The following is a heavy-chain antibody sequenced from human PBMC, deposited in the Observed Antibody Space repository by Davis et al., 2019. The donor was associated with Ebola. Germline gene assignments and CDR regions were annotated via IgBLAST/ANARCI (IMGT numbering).Heavy chain of an antibody. Sequence: MPSETLSLTYAVYGGSFSGYYWSWIRQPPGKGLEWIGEISHSGSTNYNPSLKSRVTMSVDTSKNQISLKLSSVTAADTAVYYCARAPGRLGGNSARFDYWGPGTLVTVSS. D-gene: IGHD4-23*01. J-gene: IGHJ4*02. V-gene: IGHV4-34*01. CDR2: ISHSGST. CDR1: GGSFSGYY. CDR3: ARAPGRLGGNSARFDY.